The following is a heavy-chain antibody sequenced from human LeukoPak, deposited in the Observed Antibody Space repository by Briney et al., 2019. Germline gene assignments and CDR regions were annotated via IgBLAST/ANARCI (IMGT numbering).Heavy chain of an antibody. J-gene: IGHJ4*02. Sequence: GGSLRLSCAACGFTFSSYTMNWVRQAPGKGLEWVSSISTSSSYIYYADSVKGRFTISRDDAKTSLYPQMNSLRAEATPVYSCARDSRSGGYYNYFDYWGQGTLVTVSS. CDR2: ISTSSSYI. D-gene: IGHD3-3*01. V-gene: IGHV3-21*01. CDR3: ARDSRSGGYYNYFDY. CDR1: GFTFSSYT.